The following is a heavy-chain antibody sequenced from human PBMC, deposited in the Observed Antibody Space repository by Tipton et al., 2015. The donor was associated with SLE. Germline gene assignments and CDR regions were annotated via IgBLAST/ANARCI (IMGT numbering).Heavy chain of an antibody. CDR1: GGSISSSRYY. CDR2: INHSGST. J-gene: IGHJ5*02. D-gene: IGHD2-15*01. V-gene: IGHV4-39*07. Sequence: TLSLTCTVSGGSISSSRYYWGWIRQPPGKGLEWIGEINHSGSTNYNPSLKSRVTISVDTSKNQFSLKLSSVTAADTAVYYCARDRSLVAAGWFDPWGQGTLVTVSS. CDR3: ARDRSLVAAGWFDP.